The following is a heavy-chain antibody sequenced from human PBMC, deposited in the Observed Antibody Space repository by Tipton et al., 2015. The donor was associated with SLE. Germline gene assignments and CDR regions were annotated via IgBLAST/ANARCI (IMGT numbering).Heavy chain of an antibody. Sequence: GLVKPSETLSLTCTVSGGSVSSGTYYWSWIRQPAGKGLEWIGNIYTSESTNYNPSLKSRVTISVDTSKNRFSLNLSSVTAADTAVYYCAREQWLVLWGYFDFWGQGTLVTVSS. CDR2: IYTSEST. J-gene: IGHJ4*02. CDR3: AREQWLVLWGYFDF. D-gene: IGHD6-19*01. V-gene: IGHV4-61*02. CDR1: GGSVSSGTYY.